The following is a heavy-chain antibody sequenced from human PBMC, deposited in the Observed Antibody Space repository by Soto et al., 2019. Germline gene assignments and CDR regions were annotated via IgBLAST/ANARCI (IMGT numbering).Heavy chain of an antibody. CDR3: ARMTTESPGRYYYMDV. V-gene: IGHV4-34*01. Sequence: SETLSLTCAVYGGSFSGYYWSWIRQPPGKGLEWIGEINHSGSTNYNPSLKSRVTISVDTSKNQFSLKLSSVTAADTAVYYCARMTTESPGRYYYMDVWGKGTTVTVSS. CDR1: GGSFSGYY. J-gene: IGHJ6*03. CDR2: INHSGST. D-gene: IGHD4-17*01.